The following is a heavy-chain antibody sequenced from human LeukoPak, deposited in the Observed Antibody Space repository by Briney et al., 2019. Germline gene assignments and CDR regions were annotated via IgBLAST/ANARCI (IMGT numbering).Heavy chain of an antibody. D-gene: IGHD6-13*01. Sequence: SETLSLTCAVYGGSFSGYYWSWIRQPPGKGLEWTGEINHSGSTNYNPSLKSRVTISVDTSKNQFSLKLSSVTAADTAVYYCARALGSSWYLGGYLQHWGQGTLVTVSS. CDR3: ARALGSSWYLGGYLQH. CDR2: INHSGST. V-gene: IGHV4-34*01. J-gene: IGHJ1*01. CDR1: GGSFSGYY.